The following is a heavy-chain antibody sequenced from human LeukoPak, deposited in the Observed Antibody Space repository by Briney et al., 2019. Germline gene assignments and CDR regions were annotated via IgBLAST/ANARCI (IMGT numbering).Heavy chain of an antibody. CDR1: GYSFITYG. CDR2: ISGYNGNT. V-gene: IGHV1-18*01. D-gene: IGHD3-22*01. J-gene: IGHJ4*02. Sequence: GASVTVSCKSSGYSFITYGITWVRQAPGQGLEWMGWISGYNGNTNYAQKFQGRVTMTTDTSTSTAYMELRSLRSDDTAVYYCARDNSYYYDSSGYYYFFDYWGQGTLVTVSS. CDR3: ARDNSYYYDSSGYYYFFDY.